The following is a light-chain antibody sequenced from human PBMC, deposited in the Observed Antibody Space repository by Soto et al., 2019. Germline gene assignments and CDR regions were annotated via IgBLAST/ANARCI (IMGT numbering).Light chain of an antibody. CDR1: QDIRND. CDR3: LQDYIYPYT. CDR2: GTS. J-gene: IGKJ2*01. Sequence: AIQITQSPSSLSVSVGDRITITCRASQDIRNDLGWYQQKPVKAPKLLIYGTSNLQSGVPSRFSGSGSGTDFTLTISSLQPEDFATYYCLQDYIYPYTFGQGTKLEIK. V-gene: IGKV1-6*01.